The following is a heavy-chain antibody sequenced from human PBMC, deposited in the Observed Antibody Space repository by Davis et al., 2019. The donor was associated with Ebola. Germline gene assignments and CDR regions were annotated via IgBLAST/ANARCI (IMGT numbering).Heavy chain of an antibody. CDR3: ARGGYSYGFDY. CDR2: INHSGST. V-gene: IGHV4-34*01. J-gene: IGHJ4*02. D-gene: IGHD5-18*01. CDR1: SWSFSGYY. Sequence: MPSDTLSLTCAVSSWSFSGYYWRWIRPPPGKGLEWFGEINHSGSTNYNPSLKSRVTISVDTSKNQFSLKLSSVTAADTAVYYCARGGYSYGFDYWGQGTLVTVSS.